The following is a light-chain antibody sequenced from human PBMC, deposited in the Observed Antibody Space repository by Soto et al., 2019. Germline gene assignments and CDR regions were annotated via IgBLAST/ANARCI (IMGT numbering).Light chain of an antibody. Sequence: EILMTQSPATLSVSPGERATLSCRASQSVRGNLAWYQHKPGQSPRLLIYGASSRATGIPVRFSGRLAGTEFTLTISRLEPEDLSVYYGQQYGISHITFFQVTRLEIK. CDR2: GAS. CDR1: QSVRGN. CDR3: QQYGISHIT. J-gene: IGKJ5*01. V-gene: IGKV3-15*01.